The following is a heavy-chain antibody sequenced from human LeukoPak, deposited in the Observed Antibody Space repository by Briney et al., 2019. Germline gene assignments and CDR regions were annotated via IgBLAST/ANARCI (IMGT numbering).Heavy chain of an antibody. CDR3: AATSRIQLWLPLDGAFDI. CDR1: GLTFTSSA. D-gene: IGHD5-18*01. J-gene: IGHJ3*02. Sequence: SVKVSCKASGLTFTSSAMQWVRQARGQRLEWIGWIVVGSGNTNYAQKFQERVTITRDMSASTAYMELSSLRSENTAVYYCAATSRIQLWLPLDGAFDIWGQGTMVTVSS. V-gene: IGHV1-58*02. CDR2: IVVGSGNT.